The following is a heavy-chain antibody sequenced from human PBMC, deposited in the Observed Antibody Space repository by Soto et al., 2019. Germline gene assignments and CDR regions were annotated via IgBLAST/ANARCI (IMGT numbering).Heavy chain of an antibody. CDR2: INRDGSEK. Sequence: GSLRLSFAASGFTFSSYWMSWVGQAPGKGLEWVANINRDGSEKNYLDSVKGRFTISRDNAKDSLFLQMNSLRAEDTAVYYCARALVVVVPTLLAYWGQGTRVTVSS. V-gene: IGHV3-7*01. D-gene: IGHD2-2*01. CDR3: ARALVVVVPTLLAY. J-gene: IGHJ4*02. CDR1: GFTFSSYW.